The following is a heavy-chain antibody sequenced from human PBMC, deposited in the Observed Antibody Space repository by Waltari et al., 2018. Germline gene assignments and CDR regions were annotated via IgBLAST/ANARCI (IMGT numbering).Heavy chain of an antibody. CDR1: GFTFSSYW. J-gene: IGHJ6*02. Sequence: EVQLVESGGGLVQPGGSPRLSCAASGFTFSSYWMHWVRQAPGKGLVWVSRIYSDGSSTSYADSVKGRFTISRDNAKNTLYLQMNSLRAEDTAVYYCANYGSGSYGMDVWGQGTTVTVSS. CDR2: IYSDGSST. CDR3: ANYGSGSYGMDV. D-gene: IGHD3-10*01. V-gene: IGHV3-74*01.